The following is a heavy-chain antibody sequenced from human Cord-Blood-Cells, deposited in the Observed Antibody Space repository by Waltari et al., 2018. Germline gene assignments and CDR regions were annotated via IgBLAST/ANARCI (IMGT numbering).Heavy chain of an antibody. CDR2: INHSGST. D-gene: IGHD6-19*01. Sequence: QVQLQPWGAGLLKPSETLSLTCAVYGVSFSGYYWSWIRQPPGKGLEWIGEINHSGSTNYNPSLKSRVTISVDTSKNQFSLKLSSVTAADTAVYYCARAIGSSGWYFDYWGQGTLVTVSS. V-gene: IGHV4-34*01. CDR3: ARAIGSSGWYFDY. J-gene: IGHJ4*02. CDR1: GVSFSGYY.